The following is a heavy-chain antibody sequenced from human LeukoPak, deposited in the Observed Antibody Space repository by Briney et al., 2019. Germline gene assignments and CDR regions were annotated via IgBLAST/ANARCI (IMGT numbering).Heavy chain of an antibody. CDR3: ARGDYGDSVGDY. V-gene: IGHV4-38-2*02. D-gene: IGHD4-17*01. J-gene: IGHJ4*02. CDR1: GYSISSGYY. Sequence: SETLSLTCTVSGYSISSGYYWGWIRQPPGKGLEWIGIIYHSGSTYYNPSLKSRVTISVDTSKNQFSLKLSSVTAADTAVYYCARGDYGDSVGDYWGQGTQVTVSS. CDR2: IYHSGST.